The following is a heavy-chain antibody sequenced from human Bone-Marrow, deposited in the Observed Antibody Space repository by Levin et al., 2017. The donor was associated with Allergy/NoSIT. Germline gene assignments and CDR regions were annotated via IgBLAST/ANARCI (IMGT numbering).Heavy chain of an antibody. D-gene: IGHD1-14*01. CDR1: GGSISSSPYY. CDR2: TDFGGST. V-gene: IGHV4-39*02. J-gene: IGHJ6*03. CDR3: AITGRVHYYYYIDV. Sequence: SQTLSLTCTVSGGSISSSPYYWGWIRQPPGKGLEWIASTDFGGSTYYSPSLKSRVTTSVDTSKNHFSLRLTSVTAADTAVYYCAITGRVHYYYYIDVWGKGTPVALSS.